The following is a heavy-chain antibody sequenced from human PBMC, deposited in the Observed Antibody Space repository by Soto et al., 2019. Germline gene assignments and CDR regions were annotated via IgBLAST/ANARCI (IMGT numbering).Heavy chain of an antibody. Sequence: VLLVQSGAEVKQPGSSVKVSCKASGGTISTYAITWVRQAPGQGLEWVGGIIPIFRKPNYAQNLQGRVTITADESTSTAYMELSNLRSEDTAVYYCARGDGDNNAFDIWGQGTVVTVSS. CDR2: IIPIFRKP. CDR1: GGTISTYA. V-gene: IGHV1-69*12. D-gene: IGHD1-20*01. J-gene: IGHJ3*02. CDR3: ARGDGDNNAFDI.